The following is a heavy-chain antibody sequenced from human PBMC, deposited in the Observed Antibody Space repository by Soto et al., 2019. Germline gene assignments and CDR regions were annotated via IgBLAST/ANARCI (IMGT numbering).Heavy chain of an antibody. CDR3: ARDATYYDFWSGYSPSGWFDP. Sequence: PGGSLRLCCAASGFTFSSYSMNWVRKAPGKGLEWVSSISSSSSYIYYADSVKGRFTISRDNAKNSLYLQMNSLRAEDTAVYYCARDATYYDFWSGYSPSGWFDPWGQGTLVTVSS. CDR2: ISSSSSYI. CDR1: GFTFSSYS. D-gene: IGHD3-3*01. V-gene: IGHV3-21*01. J-gene: IGHJ5*02.